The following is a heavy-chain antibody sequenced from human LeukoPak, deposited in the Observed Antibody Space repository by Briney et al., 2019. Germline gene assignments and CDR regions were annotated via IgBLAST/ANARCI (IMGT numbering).Heavy chain of an antibody. D-gene: IGHD1-7*01. CDR1: GFTFSDYF. Sequence: PGGSLRLSCAASGFTFSDYFMSWVRQAPGKGLEWLSYINGRGNYVDYAESLKGRITISRDNAKNSLYLQMNSLRAEDTAVYYCVRNNWNSVYYGMDVWGQGTTVTVSS. V-gene: IGHV3-11*06. CDR3: VRNNWNSVYYGMDV. CDR2: INGRGNYV. J-gene: IGHJ6*02.